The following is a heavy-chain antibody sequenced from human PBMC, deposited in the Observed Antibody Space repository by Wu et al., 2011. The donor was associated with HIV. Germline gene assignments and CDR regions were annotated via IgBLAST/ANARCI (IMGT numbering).Heavy chain of an antibody. D-gene: IGHD3-10*01. V-gene: IGHV1-18*01. CDR2: SALTNGDT. CDR3: ARADEDTMVRGWPNWFDP. J-gene: IGHJ5*02. Sequence: QVQVVQSGAEVKEAWGPRWKRRPARLLEAVLAVMLSAGCDWPLDKGLRGWDGSALTNGDTNYAQKLQGRVTMTTDTSTSTAYMELRSLRSDDTAVYYCARADEDTMVRGWPNWFDPWGQGTLVTVSS. CDR1: EAVLAVML.